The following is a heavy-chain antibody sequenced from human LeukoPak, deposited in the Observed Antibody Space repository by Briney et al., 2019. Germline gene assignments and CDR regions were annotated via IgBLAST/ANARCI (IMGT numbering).Heavy chain of an antibody. Sequence: SDTLSLTCAVYGGSFSGYYWSWIPHPPGKAREWVGEINHRGNHNYKPPLKSRVTISVDTSKNQFSLKLSAVTAADTAVYYWARGSLRLGYGGYYFDYWGKGTLVTVSS. V-gene: IGHV4-34*01. CDR2: INHRGNH. J-gene: IGHJ4*02. D-gene: IGHD2-15*01. CDR1: GGSFSGYY. CDR3: ARGSLRLGYGGYYFDY.